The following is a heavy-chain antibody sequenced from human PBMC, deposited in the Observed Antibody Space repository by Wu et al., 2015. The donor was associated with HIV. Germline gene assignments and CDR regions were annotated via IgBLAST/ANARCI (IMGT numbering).Heavy chain of an antibody. CDR1: GYTLSKLS. V-gene: IGHV1-24*01. J-gene: IGHJ3*02. D-gene: IGHD3-10*01. Sequence: QVPLVQSGAEVRKPGASVKVSCKVSGYTLSKLSMHWVRQTPGKGLEWMGGFDPKDGEIVYAQNFQGRLTMTEDTSTDTAYVELRSRRFEDTAVYYCTTLRGGYYAGSDIPAAFDIWGQGTMVTVSP. CDR2: FDPKDGEI. CDR3: TTLRGGYYAGSDIPAAFDI.